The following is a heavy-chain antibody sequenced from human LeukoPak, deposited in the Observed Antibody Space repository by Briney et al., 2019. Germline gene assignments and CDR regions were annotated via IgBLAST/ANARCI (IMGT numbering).Heavy chain of an antibody. CDR1: GDIVSSISVA. J-gene: IGHJ6*02. CDR3: SLARSEYHYGMDV. V-gene: IGHV6-1*01. CDR2: TYYRSKWYY. Sequence: SQTLSLTCAISGDIVSSISVAWNWIRQSPSRGLEWLGRTYYRSKWYYEYAVSVKGRINISPDTSKNQFSLQLTSVTPEDTAVYYCSLARSEYHYGMDVCGQGTTVTVSS.